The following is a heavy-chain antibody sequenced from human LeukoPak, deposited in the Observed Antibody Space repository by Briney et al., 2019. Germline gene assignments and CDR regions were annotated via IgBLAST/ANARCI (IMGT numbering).Heavy chain of an antibody. V-gene: IGHV4-39*07. Sequence: PSETLSLTCTVSGGSISSSSYYWGWIHQPPGKGLEWIGSIYYSGSTYYNPSLKSRVTISVDTSKNQFSLKLSSVTAADTAVYYCAREAAAGTSYYWGQGTLVTVSS. CDR3: AREAAAGTSYY. J-gene: IGHJ4*02. CDR2: IYYSGST. D-gene: IGHD6-13*01. CDR1: GGSISSSSYY.